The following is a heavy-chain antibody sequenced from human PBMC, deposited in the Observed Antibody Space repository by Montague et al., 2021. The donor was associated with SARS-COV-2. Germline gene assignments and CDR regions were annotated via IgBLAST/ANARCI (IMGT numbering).Heavy chain of an antibody. V-gene: IGHV3-30*04. CDR2: ISYDGSNK. CDR1: GFTFSSYA. J-gene: IGHJ4*02. CDR3: ARDSDDYGDPEYFDY. D-gene: IGHD4-17*01. Sequence: SLSLSFSASGFTFSSYAMHWVRQAPGKGLEWVAVISYDGSNKYYADSVKGRFTISRDNSKNTLYLQMNSLRAEDTAVYYCARDSDDYGDPEYFDYWGQGTLVTVSS.